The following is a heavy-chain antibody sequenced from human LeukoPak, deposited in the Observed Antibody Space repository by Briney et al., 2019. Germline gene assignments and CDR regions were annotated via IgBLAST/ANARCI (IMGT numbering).Heavy chain of an antibody. CDR3: ARGVWGVGGY. J-gene: IGHJ4*02. CDR2: IYYSGST. Sequence: KSSETLSLTCTVSGGSISSSSYYWGWIRQPPGKGLEWIGSIYYSGSTYYNPSLKSRVTISVDTSKNQFSLKLSSVTAADTAVYYCARGVWGVGGYWGQGTLVTVSS. V-gene: IGHV4-39*07. CDR1: GGSISSSSYY. D-gene: IGHD3-16*01.